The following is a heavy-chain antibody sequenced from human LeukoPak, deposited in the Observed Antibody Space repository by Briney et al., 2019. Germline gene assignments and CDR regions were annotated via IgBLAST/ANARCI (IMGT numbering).Heavy chain of an antibody. CDR1: GDSFSSYW. Sequence: GESLKISCKGSGDSFSSYWIAWVRQMPGKGLEWMGIIYPGDSDTRYSPSFQGQVTISADKSISTAYLQWSSLKASDTAMYYCARMDVDTAMVTNHYFDYWGQGTLVTVSS. J-gene: IGHJ4*02. D-gene: IGHD5-18*01. V-gene: IGHV5-51*01. CDR2: IYPGDSDT. CDR3: ARMDVDTAMVTNHYFDY.